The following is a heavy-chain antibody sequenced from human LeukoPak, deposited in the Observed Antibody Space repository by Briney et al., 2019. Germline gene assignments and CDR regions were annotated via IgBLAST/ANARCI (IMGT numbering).Heavy chain of an antibody. J-gene: IGHJ4*02. D-gene: IGHD3-9*01. CDR1: GYTFTSYD. V-gene: IGHV1-2*02. Sequence: ASVKVSCKAPGYTFTSYDINWVRQAPGQGLEWMGWINPNSGGTNYAQKFQGRVTMTRDTSISTAYMELSRLRSDDTAVYYCARDLGVLRYFDWYPSDYWGQGTLVTVSS. CDR2: INPNSGGT. CDR3: ARDLGVLRYFDWYPSDY.